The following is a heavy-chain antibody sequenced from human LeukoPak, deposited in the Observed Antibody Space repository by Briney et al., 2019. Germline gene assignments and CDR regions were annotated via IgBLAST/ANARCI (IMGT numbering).Heavy chain of an antibody. J-gene: IGHJ3*01. D-gene: IGHD3-3*01. V-gene: IGHV3-69-1*01. CDR2: ISSTGSV. Sequence: SGGSLRLSCAGSGFTFSAHSMIWVRQAPGRPPEWLSYISSTGSVYYAPSVQGRFAISRDNARDSLFLQMSGLRGEDTAVYYCARGFWSGPSGWGVAFDLWGQGTMVTVSS. CDR3: ARGFWSGPSGWGVAFDL. CDR1: GFTFSAHS.